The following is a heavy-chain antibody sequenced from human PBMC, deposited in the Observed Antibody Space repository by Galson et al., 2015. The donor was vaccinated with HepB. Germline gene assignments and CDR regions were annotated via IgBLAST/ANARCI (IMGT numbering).Heavy chain of an antibody. CDR1: GYTFTSYA. Sequence: SVKVSCKASGYTFTSYAMHWVRQAPGQRLEWMGWINAGNGSTKYSQKFQGRVTITRDTSASTAYMELSSLRSEDTAVYYCARDSRYYYYGMDVWGQGTTVTVSS. J-gene: IGHJ6*02. CDR2: INAGNGST. CDR3: ARDSRYYYYGMDV. V-gene: IGHV1-3*01.